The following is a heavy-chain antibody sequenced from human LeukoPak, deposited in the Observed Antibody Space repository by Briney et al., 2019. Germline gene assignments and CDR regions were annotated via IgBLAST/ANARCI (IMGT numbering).Heavy chain of an antibody. CDR1: AYSISNGFV. CDR3: TRLSHVAGAPKVSWFDP. V-gene: IGHV4-38-2*02. Sequence: SETLFLTCTVSAYSISNGFVWGWIRQPPGKGLEWIASIYHSGTTYYNPSLKSRVTMSVDTSKNQFSLRLSSVTAADTAVYYCTRLSHVAGAPKVSWFDPWGQGTLVTVSS. CDR2: IYHSGTT. D-gene: IGHD1-26*01. J-gene: IGHJ5*02.